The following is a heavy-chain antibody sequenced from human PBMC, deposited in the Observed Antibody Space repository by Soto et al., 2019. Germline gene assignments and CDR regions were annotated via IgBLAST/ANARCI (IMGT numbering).Heavy chain of an antibody. D-gene: IGHD2-15*01. CDR3: TKDRVPDGIYSFDY. CDR2: IDLSGTTT. V-gene: IGHV3-23*03. J-gene: IGHJ4*02. Sequence: GXSLKLSCAASGFTFSGYSINWVHQAPGKGLASVSFIDLSGTTTYYRDSVKGRFTIFKDKSMNTVYLQMNSLTAEDAAVYYCTKDRVPDGIYSFDYWGQGALVTVSS. CDR1: GFTFSGYS.